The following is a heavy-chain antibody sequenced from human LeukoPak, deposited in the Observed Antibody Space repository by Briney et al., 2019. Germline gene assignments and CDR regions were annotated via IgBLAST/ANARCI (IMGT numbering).Heavy chain of an antibody. J-gene: IGHJ6*03. V-gene: IGHV4-59*12. Sequence: SETLSLTCTVSGGSISSYYWSWIRQPPGKGLEWIGYIHYTGSTNYNPSLKSRVTISVDTSKNQFSLKLSSVTAADTAVYFCARGSNPPLYYYYYYMDVWGKGTTVTISS. CDR3: ARGSNPPLYYYYYYMDV. CDR1: GGSISSYY. CDR2: IHYTGST.